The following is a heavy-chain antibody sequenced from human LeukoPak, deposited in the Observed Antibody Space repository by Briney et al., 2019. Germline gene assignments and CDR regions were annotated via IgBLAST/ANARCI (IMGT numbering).Heavy chain of an antibody. CDR3: ARKAWDSSGYYCLDY. D-gene: IGHD3-22*01. Sequence: PGGSLRLSCAASGFTFSSYSMNWVRQAPGKGLVGVSYIGGTSGTIYYADSVKGRFTVSRDNAKNSLYLQMNSLRDEDTAVYFCARKAWDSSGYYCLDYWGQGTLVTVSS. V-gene: IGHV3-48*02. J-gene: IGHJ4*02. CDR1: GFTFSSYS. CDR2: IGGTSGTI.